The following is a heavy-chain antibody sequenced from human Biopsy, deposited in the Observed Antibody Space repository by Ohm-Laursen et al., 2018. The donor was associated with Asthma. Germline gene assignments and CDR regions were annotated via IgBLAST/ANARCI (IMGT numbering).Heavy chain of an antibody. D-gene: IGHD3-16*01. CDR1: GYPFTDYY. CDR2: IDPNSGGT. J-gene: IGHJ2*01. V-gene: IGHV1-2*06. Sequence: GASVKVSCKASGYPFTDYYVHWVRQAPGQGLEWMGRIDPNSGGTNYAQKFLGRVTMTRDTSVNTAFMVLSRLRSDDTAVYYCARIKIRIGAGTDRYFDLWGRGNLVTVSS. CDR3: ARIKIRIGAGTDRYFDL.